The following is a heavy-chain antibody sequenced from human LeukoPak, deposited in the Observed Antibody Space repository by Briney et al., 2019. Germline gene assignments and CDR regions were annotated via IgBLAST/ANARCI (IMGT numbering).Heavy chain of an antibody. V-gene: IGHV3-23*01. CDR1: GFTFSSYA. J-gene: IGHJ1*01. CDR3: AKDSHGNYAEYFQH. D-gene: IGHD4-17*01. Sequence: GGSLRLSCAASGFTFSSYATHWVRQAPGKGLEWVSAISGSGGSTYYADSVKGRFTISRDNSKNTLYVQMNSLRAEDTAVYYCAKDSHGNYAEYFQHWGQGTLVTVSS. CDR2: ISGSGGST.